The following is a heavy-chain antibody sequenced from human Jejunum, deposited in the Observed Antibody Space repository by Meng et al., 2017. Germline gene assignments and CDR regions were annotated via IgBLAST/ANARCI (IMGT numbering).Heavy chain of an antibody. CDR1: GNSISSGEYF. CDR2: MDYRGST. D-gene: IGHD2-2*01. J-gene: IGHJ4*02. V-gene: IGHV4-30-4*01. CDR3: ARGELLWDY. Sequence: VQPQASGPRLSKPSPTLSLPCTVSGNSISSGEYFWSWIRQPPGKGLEWIGYMDYRGSTFYNPSLKSRVTISVDTSKNQFSLKLSSVTAADTAVYFCARGELLWDYWGQGTLVTVSS.